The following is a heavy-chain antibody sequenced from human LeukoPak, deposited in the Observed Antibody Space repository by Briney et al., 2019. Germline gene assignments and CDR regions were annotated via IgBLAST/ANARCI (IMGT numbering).Heavy chain of an antibody. D-gene: IGHD6-19*01. J-gene: IGHJ4*02. V-gene: IGHV4-39*07. CDR2: IYYSGST. Sequence: SETLSLTCTVSGGSISSYYWGWIRQPPGKGLQWIGSIYYSGSTYYNPSLKSRVTISIDTSKNQFSLKLSSVTAADTAVYYCARDQGGGWYSYYFDYWGQGTLVTVSS. CDR1: GGSISSYY. CDR3: ARDQGGGWYSYYFDY.